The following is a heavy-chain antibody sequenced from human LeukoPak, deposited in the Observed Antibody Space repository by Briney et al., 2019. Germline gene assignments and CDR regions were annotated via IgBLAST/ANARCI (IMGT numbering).Heavy chain of an antibody. CDR3: AKGVTLLRGGPDY. V-gene: IGHV3-9*01. Sequence: GRSLRLSCAASGFTFDDCAMHWVRQAPGKGLEWVSGFSWNSGIIGYADSVRGRFTISRDNARNSLYLQMNSLRADDTALYYCAKGVTLLRGGPDYWGQGTLVTVSS. CDR2: FSWNSGII. J-gene: IGHJ4*02. D-gene: IGHD3-10*01. CDR1: GFTFDDCA.